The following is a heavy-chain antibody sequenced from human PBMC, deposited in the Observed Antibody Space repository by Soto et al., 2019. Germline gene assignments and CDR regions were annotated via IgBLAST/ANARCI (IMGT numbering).Heavy chain of an antibody. J-gene: IGHJ4*02. V-gene: IGHV3-30-3*01. CDR1: GFTFSSYA. CDR2: ISYDGSNK. D-gene: IGHD5-18*01. Sequence: GGSLRLSCAASGFTFSSYAMHWVRQAPGKGLEWVAVISYDGSNKYYADSVKGRFTISRDNSKNTLYLQMNSLRAEDTVVYYCASVDTAMVGPGHFDYWGQGTLVTVSS. CDR3: ASVDTAMVGPGHFDY.